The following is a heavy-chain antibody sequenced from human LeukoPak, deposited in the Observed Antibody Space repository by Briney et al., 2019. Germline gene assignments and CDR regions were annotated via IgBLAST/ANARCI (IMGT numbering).Heavy chain of an antibody. CDR2: INHSGST. V-gene: IGHV4-34*01. D-gene: IGHD6-19*01. CDR3: ARVGSSGWQTRSLLIGYFDY. CDR1: GDPIISYY. Sequence: SETLSLTCTVSGDPIISYYWSWIRQPPGKGLEWIGEINHSGSTNYNPSLKSRVTISVDTSKNQFSLKLSSVTAADTAVYYCARVGSSGWQTRSLLIGYFDYWGQGTLVTVSS. J-gene: IGHJ4*02.